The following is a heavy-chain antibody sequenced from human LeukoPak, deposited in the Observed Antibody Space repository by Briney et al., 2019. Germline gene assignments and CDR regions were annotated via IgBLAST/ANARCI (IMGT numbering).Heavy chain of an antibody. J-gene: IGHJ4*02. CDR3: EGTYYYDSSDVY. D-gene: IGHD3-22*01. CDR1: GFTFTSYA. Sequence: PGGSLRLSCAASGFTFTSYAMSWVRQAPGKGLEWVLAISGSGTSTYYADSVKGRFTISRDNSKNTLYLQMNSLRAEDTAVYYCEGTYYYDSSDVYWGQGTLVTVSS. CDR2: ISGSGTST. V-gene: IGHV3-23*01.